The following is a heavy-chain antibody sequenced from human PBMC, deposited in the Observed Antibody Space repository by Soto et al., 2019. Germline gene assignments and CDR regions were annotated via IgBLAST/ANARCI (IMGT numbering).Heavy chain of an antibody. D-gene: IGHD2-2*01. CDR1: GYTFTSYY. CDR3: AREGWYCSSPSCYEFDY. V-gene: IGHV1-46*01. J-gene: IGHJ4*02. CDR2: INPSGGST. Sequence: QVQLGQSGAEVKKPGASVKVSCKASGYTFTSYYMHWVRQAPGQGLEWMGVINPSGGSTSYAQKFQGRVTMTRDTSTSTVYLELSSLRSEDTAVYYCAREGWYCSSPSCYEFDYWGQGTLGPVSS.